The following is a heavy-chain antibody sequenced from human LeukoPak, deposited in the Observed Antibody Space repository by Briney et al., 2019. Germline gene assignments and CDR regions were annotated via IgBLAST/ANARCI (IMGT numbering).Heavy chain of an antibody. CDR1: GGTFSSYI. CDR3: ARGPYYDSSGYVLDY. V-gene: IGHV1-69*02. J-gene: IGHJ4*02. CDR2: IIPILGIA. Sequence: ASVKVSCKASGGTFSSYIISWVRQAPGQGLEWMGRIIPILGIANYAQKFQGRVTIAADKSTSTAYMELSSLRSEDTAVYYCARGPYYDSSGYVLDYWGQGTLVTVSS. D-gene: IGHD3-22*01.